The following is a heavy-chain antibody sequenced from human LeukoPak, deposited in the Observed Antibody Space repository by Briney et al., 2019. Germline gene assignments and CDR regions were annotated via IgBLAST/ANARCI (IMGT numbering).Heavy chain of an antibody. Sequence: QAGGSLRLSCAASGFTFSSYGMSWVRQAPGKGLEWVSAISGSGGSTYHADSVKGRFTISRDNSKNTLYLQMNSLRAEDTAVYYCAKDGQWLDFDYWGQGTLVTVSS. CDR1: GFTFSSYG. CDR2: ISGSGGST. CDR3: AKDGQWLDFDY. V-gene: IGHV3-23*01. D-gene: IGHD6-19*01. J-gene: IGHJ4*02.